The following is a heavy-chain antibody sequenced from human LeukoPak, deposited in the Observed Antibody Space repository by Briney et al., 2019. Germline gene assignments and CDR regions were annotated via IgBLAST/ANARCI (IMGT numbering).Heavy chain of an antibody. CDR3: ARVPRWLERNWFDP. D-gene: IGHD1-1*01. Sequence: SETLSLTCAVYGGSFSGYYWSWIRQPPGKGLEWIGEINHSGSTNYNPSLKSRVTISVDTSKNQFSLKLSSVTAADTAVYYCARVPRWLERNWFDPWGQGTLVTVSS. J-gene: IGHJ5*02. V-gene: IGHV4-34*01. CDR1: GGSFSGYY. CDR2: INHSGST.